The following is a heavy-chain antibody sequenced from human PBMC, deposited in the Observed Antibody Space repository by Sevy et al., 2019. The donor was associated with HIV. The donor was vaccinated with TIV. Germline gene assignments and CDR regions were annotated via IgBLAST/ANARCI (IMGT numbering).Heavy chain of an antibody. CDR3: ARRNDFDI. V-gene: IGHV4-59*08. J-gene: IGHJ3*02. Sequence: SETLSLTCTVSGGSINSDHWNWIRQPPGKGLEWIGYVYYTGGTNYNPSLKNRVTISVDRTKNQFSLKLTSVTAADTAVYYCARRNDFDISGQGTMVTVSS. CDR1: GGSINSDH. CDR2: VYYTGGT.